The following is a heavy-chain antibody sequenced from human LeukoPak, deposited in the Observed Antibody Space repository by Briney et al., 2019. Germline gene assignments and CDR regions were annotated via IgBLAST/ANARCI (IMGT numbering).Heavy chain of an antibody. CDR3: ARDRGYGDIYYMDV. CDR1: GFTFSTYW. CDR2: SNTDGSST. D-gene: IGHD4-17*01. Sequence: PGGSLRLSCAASGFTFSTYWMHWVCQAPGKGLVWVSRSNTDGSSTTYADFVKGRFTISRDNAKNTLYLQMNSLRAEDTAVYYCARDRGYGDIYYMDVWGKGTTVTVSS. V-gene: IGHV3-74*01. J-gene: IGHJ6*03.